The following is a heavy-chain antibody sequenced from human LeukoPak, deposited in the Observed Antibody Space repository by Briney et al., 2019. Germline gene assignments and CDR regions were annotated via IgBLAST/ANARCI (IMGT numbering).Heavy chain of an antibody. CDR1: GFTFSSYA. Sequence: PGGSLRLSCAASGFTFSSYAMSWVRQAPGKGLEWVSATSGSGGSTYYADSVKGRFTISRDNSKNTLYLQMNSLRAEDTAVYYCASRIVVVPAADYWGQGTLVTVSS. J-gene: IGHJ4*02. CDR2: TSGSGGST. CDR3: ASRIVVVPAADY. D-gene: IGHD2-2*01. V-gene: IGHV3-23*01.